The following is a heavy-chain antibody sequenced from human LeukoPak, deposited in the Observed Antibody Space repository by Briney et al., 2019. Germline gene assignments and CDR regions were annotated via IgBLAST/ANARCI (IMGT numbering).Heavy chain of an antibody. CDR1: GFTFSSYD. CDR3: AKGYSSGWSIFDY. D-gene: IGHD6-19*01. CDR2: ISYDGSNK. Sequence: GRSLRLSCAASGFTFSSYDIHWVRQAPRKGREWGSVISYDGSNKYYADSVKGRFTISRDNSKNTLYLQMNSLITEDTAVYYCAKGYSSGWSIFDYWGQGTLVTVSS. J-gene: IGHJ4*02. V-gene: IGHV3-30*18.